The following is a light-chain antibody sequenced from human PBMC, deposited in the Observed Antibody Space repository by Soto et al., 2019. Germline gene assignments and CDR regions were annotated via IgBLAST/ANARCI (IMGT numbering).Light chain of an antibody. V-gene: IGLV2-8*01. Sequence: QSVLTQPPSASGSLGQSVTISCTGTSSDIGTYDYVSWYQQHPGRAPKLIIFEVSKRPLGVPDRFSGSKSGNTASLIVSGLQPDDEAEYHCTSYTGDDFTFVFGTGTKVNVL. CDR2: EVS. CDR1: SSDIGTYDY. CDR3: TSYTGDDFTFV. J-gene: IGLJ1*01.